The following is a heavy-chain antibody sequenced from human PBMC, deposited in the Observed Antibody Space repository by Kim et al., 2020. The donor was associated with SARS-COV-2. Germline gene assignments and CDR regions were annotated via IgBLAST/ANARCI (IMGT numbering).Heavy chain of an antibody. D-gene: IGHD2-2*01. CDR1: GGTFSSYA. V-gene: IGHV1-69*04. CDR2: IIPILGIA. Sequence: SVKVSCKASGGTFSSYAISWVRQAPGQGLEWMGRIIPILGIANYAQKFQGRVTITADKSTSTAYMELSSLRSEDTAVYYCARDKYRVYCSSTSCYELDYWDQGTLVTVSS. CDR3: ARDKYRVYCSSTSCYELDY. J-gene: IGHJ4*02.